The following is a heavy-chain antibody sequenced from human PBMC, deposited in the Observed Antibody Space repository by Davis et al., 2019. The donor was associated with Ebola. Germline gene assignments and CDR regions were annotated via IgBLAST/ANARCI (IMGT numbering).Heavy chain of an antibody. CDR1: GYPFTSSA. J-gene: IGHJ6*04. Sequence: ASVKVSCKASGYPFTSSAVTWVRQAPGQGLQWMGWISPHNGNTNYAQKFQGRVTITADESTSTAYMELSSLRSEDTAVYYCARDARIAAAGLYYYYYYGMDVWGKGTTVTVSS. V-gene: IGHV1-18*04. D-gene: IGHD6-13*01. CDR2: ISPHNGNT. CDR3: ARDARIAAAGLYYYYYYGMDV.